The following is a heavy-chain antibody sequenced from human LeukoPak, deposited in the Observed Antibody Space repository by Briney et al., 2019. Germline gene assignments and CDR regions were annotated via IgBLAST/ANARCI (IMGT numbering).Heavy chain of an antibody. D-gene: IGHD6-13*01. J-gene: IGHJ4*02. Sequence: GSLRLSCAASGFTFSSYAMSWVRQAPGKGLEWVSVSVIGGSGGTSGDSTYYADSVKGRFTISRDDSNNTLYLQMNNLRVEDTAVYYCAKHRSGIAASGSNYWGQGTLVSVSS. CDR2: IGGSGGTSGDST. CDR1: GFTFSSYA. V-gene: IGHV3-23*01. CDR3: AKHRSGIAASGSNY.